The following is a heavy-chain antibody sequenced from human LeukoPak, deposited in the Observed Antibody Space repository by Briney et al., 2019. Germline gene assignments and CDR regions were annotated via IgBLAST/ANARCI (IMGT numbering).Heavy chain of an antibody. CDR3: ARVRSYDILTGYWTGRTS. J-gene: IGHJ4*02. CDR1: GFTFDDYG. D-gene: IGHD3-9*01. CDR2: INWNGGST. V-gene: IGHV3-20*01. Sequence: GGSLRLSCAVSGFTFDDYGMSWVRQAPGKGLEWVSGINWNGGSTGYADSVKGRFAISRDNAKNSLYLQMNSLRAEDTALYHCARVRSYDILTGYWTGRTSWGQGTLVTVSS.